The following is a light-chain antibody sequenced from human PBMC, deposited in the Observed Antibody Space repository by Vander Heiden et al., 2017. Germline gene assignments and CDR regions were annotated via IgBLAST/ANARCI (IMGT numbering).Light chain of an antibody. CDR1: FGSVSTHYY. Sequence: QTVVTQEPSFPVSPGGTLPLTCGLSFGSVSTHYYPSWYQAPPGQSPRTLSYSTNPRSSGDPDRCSGSVLGNTAALTITGAQADDESDYYCVLYMGSGISVFGGGTKLTVL. V-gene: IGLV8-61*01. CDR3: VLYMGSGISV. CDR2: STN. J-gene: IGLJ2*01.